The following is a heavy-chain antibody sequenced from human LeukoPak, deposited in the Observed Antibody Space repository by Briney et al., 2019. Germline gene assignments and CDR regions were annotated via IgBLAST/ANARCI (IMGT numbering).Heavy chain of an antibody. D-gene: IGHD3-3*01. V-gene: IGHV3-21*01. J-gene: IGHJ4*02. Sequence: AGGSLRLSCAASGFTFNDYTMTWVRQAPGKGLEWVPSITGDCNYIFYADSVKGRFTISRDNAQNSLFLELNSLRGEDTAVYYCARERNFYSFDYWGQGALVTVSS. CDR2: ITGDCNYI. CDR1: GFTFNDYT. CDR3: ARERNFYSFDY.